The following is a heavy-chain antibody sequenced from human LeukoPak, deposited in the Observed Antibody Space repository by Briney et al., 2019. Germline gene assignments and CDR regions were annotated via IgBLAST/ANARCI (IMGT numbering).Heavy chain of an antibody. D-gene: IGHD3-3*01. CDR2: INTDNGDT. J-gene: IGHJ4*02. CDR1: GYTFSNYG. Sequence: ASVKVSCKASGYTFSNYGISWVRQAPGQGLEWMGWINTDNGDTNYAQKLQGRVTMTTDTSTSTAYMELRSLRSDDTAVYYCTRKPVLRGYLDFWGQGTLVTVSS. V-gene: IGHV1-18*01. CDR3: TRKPVLRGYLDF.